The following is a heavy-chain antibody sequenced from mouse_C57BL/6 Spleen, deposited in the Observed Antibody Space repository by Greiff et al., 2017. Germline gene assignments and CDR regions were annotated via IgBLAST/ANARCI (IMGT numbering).Heavy chain of an antibody. V-gene: IGHV1-26*01. J-gene: IGHJ2*01. CDR1: GYTFTDYY. CDR2: INPNNGGT. D-gene: IGHD1-1*01. Sequence: EVQLQQSGPELVKPGASVKISCKVSGYTFTDYYMNWVKQRHGKSLEWIGEINPNNGGTSYNQKFKGKATLTVDKSSSTAYMELRSLTSEDSAVYYYARRILYAGVFDVWGQGTTLTVSS. CDR3: ARRILYAGVFDV.